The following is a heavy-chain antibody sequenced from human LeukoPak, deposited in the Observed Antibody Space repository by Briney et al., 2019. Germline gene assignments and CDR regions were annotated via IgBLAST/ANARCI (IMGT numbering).Heavy chain of an antibody. CDR1: GFTFSSYA. Sequence: GGSLRLSCAASGFTFSSYAMSWVRQAPGKGLEWVSGISGSGGSTYYADSVKGRFTISRDNSKNTLYLQMNSLRAEDTAVYYCAKNNPYYDFWSGYYSSAFDIWGQGTMVTVSS. J-gene: IGHJ3*02. CDR2: ISGSGGST. CDR3: AKNNPYYDFWSGYYSSAFDI. D-gene: IGHD3-3*01. V-gene: IGHV3-23*01.